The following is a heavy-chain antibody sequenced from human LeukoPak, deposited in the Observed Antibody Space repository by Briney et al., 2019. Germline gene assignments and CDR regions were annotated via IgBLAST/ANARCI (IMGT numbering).Heavy chain of an antibody. CDR1: GFTFSSYW. CDR2: LSPDGSST. CDR3: ARSLSTDFDY. Sequence: GGSLRLSCAASGFTFSSYWMQWVRQAPGKGLVWVSRLSPDGSSTTSADSVKGRFTISRDNAKNSLFLQMNSLRAEDTAVYYCARSLSTDFDYWGQGILVTVSS. J-gene: IGHJ4*02. D-gene: IGHD5/OR15-5a*01. V-gene: IGHV3-74*01.